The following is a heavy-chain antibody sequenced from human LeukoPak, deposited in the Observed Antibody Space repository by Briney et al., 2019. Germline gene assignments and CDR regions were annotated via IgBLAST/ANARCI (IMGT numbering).Heavy chain of an antibody. Sequence: GGSLRLSCAASGFTFSSYSMNWVRQAPGKGLEWVSSISSSSSYIYYADSVKGRFTISRDNAKNSLYLQMNSLRAEDTAVYYCASLVSYYYDSSGRRDDAFDIWGQGTMVVVSS. D-gene: IGHD3-22*01. CDR1: GFTFSSYS. V-gene: IGHV3-21*01. J-gene: IGHJ3*02. CDR2: ISSSSSYI. CDR3: ASLVSYYYDSSGRRDDAFDI.